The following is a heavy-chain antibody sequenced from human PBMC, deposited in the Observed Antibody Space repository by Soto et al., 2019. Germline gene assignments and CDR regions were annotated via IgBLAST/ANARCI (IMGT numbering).Heavy chain of an antibody. D-gene: IGHD1-26*01. CDR3: ARVPSPVGAYGMDV. CDR1: GGSISSYY. J-gene: IGHJ6*02. V-gene: IGHV4-59*01. Sequence: SETLSLTCTVSGGSISSYYWSWIRQPPGKGLEWIGYIYYSGSTNYNPSLKSRVTISVDTSKNQFSLKLSSVTAADTAVYYCARVPSPVGAYGMDVWGQGTTVTVSS. CDR2: IYYSGST.